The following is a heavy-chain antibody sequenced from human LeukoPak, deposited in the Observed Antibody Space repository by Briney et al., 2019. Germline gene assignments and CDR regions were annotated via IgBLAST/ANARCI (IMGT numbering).Heavy chain of an antibody. CDR2: ISGSGGTT. CDR3: ARDKSPSVTNWFDP. Sequence: GGSLRLSRSASGFTFNNYAMSWVRQAPGRGLEWVSGISGSGGTTYSADSVKGRFTISRDNSKNTLYLQMNSLRAEDTAVYYCARDKSPSVTNWFDPWGQGTLVTVSS. J-gene: IGHJ5*02. D-gene: IGHD4-17*01. V-gene: IGHV3-23*01. CDR1: GFTFNNYA.